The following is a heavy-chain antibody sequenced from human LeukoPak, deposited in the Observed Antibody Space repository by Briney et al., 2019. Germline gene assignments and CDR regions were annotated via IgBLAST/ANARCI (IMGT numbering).Heavy chain of an antibody. V-gene: IGHV4-30-4*01. CDR3: ARPYYYDSRIDP. J-gene: IGHJ5*02. Sequence: PSETLSFTSSVSGGSFSSGDYYWSWTGQPPGKGLEWIAYMYYSGSTYYNPSLKSRVTMSADTSKNQLSLKLSSVTAADTAVYYCARPYYYDSRIDPWGQGILVTVSS. CDR1: GGSFSSGDYY. D-gene: IGHD3-22*01. CDR2: MYYSGST.